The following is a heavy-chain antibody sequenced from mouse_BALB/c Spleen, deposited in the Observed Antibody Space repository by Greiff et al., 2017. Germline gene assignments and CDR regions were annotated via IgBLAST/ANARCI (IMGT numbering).Heavy chain of an antibody. J-gene: IGHJ3*01. CDR1: GYTFTDYV. D-gene: IGHD2-3*01. Sequence: VQLQQSGPELVKPGASVKMSCKASGYTFTDYVISWVKQRTGQGLEWIGEIYPGSGSTYYTEKFKGKATLTADKSSNTAYMQLSSLTSEDSAVYFCARSGYYLAYWGQGTLVTVSA. CDR3: ARSGYYLAY. V-gene: IGHV1-77*01. CDR2: IYPGSGST.